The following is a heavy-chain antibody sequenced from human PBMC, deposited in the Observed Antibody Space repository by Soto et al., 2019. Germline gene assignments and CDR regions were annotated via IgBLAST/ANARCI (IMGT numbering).Heavy chain of an antibody. CDR1: GFTFSSYA. CDR2: ISTNGDRT. Sequence: GGSLRLSXPASGFTFSSYAIHWVRQAPGKGLEYVSAISTNGDRTYYADSVKGRFTISRDNSKNTLYLQMSSLRAEDTAVYYCVKPPGYHYDSRTYYSVWGQGTLVTVSS. V-gene: IGHV3-64D*06. D-gene: IGHD3-22*01. CDR3: VKPPGYHYDSRTYYSV. J-gene: IGHJ4*02.